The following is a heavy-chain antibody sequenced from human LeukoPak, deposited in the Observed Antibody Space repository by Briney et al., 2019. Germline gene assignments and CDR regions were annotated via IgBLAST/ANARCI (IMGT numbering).Heavy chain of an antibody. CDR1: GGSTSSYH. J-gene: IGHJ4*02. CDR2: IYTSGST. V-gene: IGHV4-4*09. D-gene: IGHD6-13*01. CDR3: ATRLYSSSWYYFDY. Sequence: SETLSLTCSVSGGSTSSYHWSWIRQPPGKGLEWIGSIYTSGSTNYNPSLKSRVTISVDTSKNQFSLKRSSVTAADTAVYYCATRLYSSSWYYFDYWGQGTLVTVSS.